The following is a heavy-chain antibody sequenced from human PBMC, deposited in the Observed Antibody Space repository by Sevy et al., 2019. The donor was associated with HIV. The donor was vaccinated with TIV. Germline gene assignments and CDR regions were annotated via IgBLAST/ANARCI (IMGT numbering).Heavy chain of an antibody. D-gene: IGHD3-10*01. CDR2: ISSVSTII. CDR1: GFSFDSYD. Sequence: GGSLRLSCTASGFSFDSYDMNWVRQAPGKGLEWVSSISSVSTIIYYGDSVRGRFSISRDNAKKSLYLQMNSLRVEDTAVYYGASVVGYVSGNYCKYYYDLDVWGQGTAVTVSS. J-gene: IGHJ6*02. CDR3: ASVVGYVSGNYCKYYYDLDV. V-gene: IGHV3-21*01.